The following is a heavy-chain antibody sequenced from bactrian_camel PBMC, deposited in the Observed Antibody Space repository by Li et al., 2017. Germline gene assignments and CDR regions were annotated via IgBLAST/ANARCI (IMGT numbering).Heavy chain of an antibody. D-gene: IGHD3*01. Sequence: VESGGGSVQPGGSLRLSCVASGFTFSNYWMYWVRQAPGKGLECLSAIWGDSTTYYADSVKGRFTISRDAAKNTLYLQMNDLKPEDTGTYFCAAWGWAIVAPGRGDNYCATMRAARVLDAYWGQGTQVTVS. CDR3: AAWGWAIVAPGRGDNYCATMRAARVLDAY. CDR1: GFTFSNYW. V-gene: IGHV3S6*01. CDR2: IWGDSTT. J-gene: IGHJ4*01.